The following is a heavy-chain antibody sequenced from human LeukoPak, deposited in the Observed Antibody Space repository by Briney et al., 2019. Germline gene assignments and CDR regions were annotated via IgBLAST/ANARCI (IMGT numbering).Heavy chain of an antibody. Sequence: ASVKVSCKASGYAFTSYGISWVRQAPGQGLEWMGWISAYNGNTNYAQRLQGRVTMTTDTSTSTAYMELRSLRSDDTAVYYCALGGDGYNYFDYWGQGTLVTVSS. J-gene: IGHJ4*02. V-gene: IGHV1-18*01. D-gene: IGHD5-24*01. CDR1: GYAFTSYG. CDR3: ALGGDGYNYFDY. CDR2: ISAYNGNT.